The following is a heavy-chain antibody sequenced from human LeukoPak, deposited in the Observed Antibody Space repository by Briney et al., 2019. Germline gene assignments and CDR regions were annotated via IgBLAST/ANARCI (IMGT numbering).Heavy chain of an antibody. CDR1: GSTSTSPA. Sequence: SASPKSPCNSSGSTSTSPAINWVRQPTGPPLEWMGWMNPNSGNTGYAQKFQGRVTMTRNTSISTAYMELSSLRSEDTAVYYCARDSDISAFDISGQGTMVTFSS. J-gene: IGHJ3*02. V-gene: IGHV1-8*01. CDR2: MNPNSGNT. CDR3: ARDSDISAFDI. D-gene: IGHD3-9*01.